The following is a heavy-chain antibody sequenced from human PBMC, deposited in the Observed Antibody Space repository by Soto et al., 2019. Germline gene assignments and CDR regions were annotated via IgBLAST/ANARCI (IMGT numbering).Heavy chain of an antibody. D-gene: IGHD6-13*01. Sequence: GGSLRLSGSPSGFTFANYAMSCASQASGQTLEWVSGLGLSGREIYDADSVKGRFTMSRDNSKHTLYLEMNSLRAEDTAVYYCANQRWYSASASVVPFHYWGQGTLVTVSS. J-gene: IGHJ4*02. CDR2: LGLSGREI. CDR3: ANQRWYSASASVVPFHY. CDR1: GFTFANYA. V-gene: IGHV3-23*01.